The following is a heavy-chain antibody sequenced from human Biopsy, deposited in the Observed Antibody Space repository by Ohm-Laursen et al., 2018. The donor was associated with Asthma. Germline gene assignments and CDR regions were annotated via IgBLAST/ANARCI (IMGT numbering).Heavy chain of an antibody. V-gene: IGHV1-69*01. CDR1: GGTFSNFA. CDR2: IMTVFGTT. J-gene: IGHJ6*02. CDR3: ARCQVGYSSGWSLLLKKIYYSGMDV. D-gene: IGHD6-19*01. Sequence: SSVKVSCKSPGGTFSNFAISWVRQAPGQGLEWLGGIMTVFGTTNYAQKFQGRVTITADESTSTAYMEVTSLRSEDTTIYYCARCQVGYSSGWSLLLKKIYYSGMDVWGQGTAVTVSS.